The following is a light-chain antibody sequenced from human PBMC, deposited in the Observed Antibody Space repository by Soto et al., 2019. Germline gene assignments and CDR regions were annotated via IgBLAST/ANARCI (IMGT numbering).Light chain of an antibody. V-gene: IGKV3-20*01. CDR1: LSVSSSY. J-gene: IGKJ5*01. Sequence: EIVLRQSPGTLSLSPGERATLSCRASLSVSSSYLAWYQQKPGQAPRLLIYGGSSRATGIPDRFSGSGSGTDFTLTISRLEAEDCAVYYCQYYGSSPITFGQGTRLEIK. CDR2: GGS. CDR3: QYYGSSPIT.